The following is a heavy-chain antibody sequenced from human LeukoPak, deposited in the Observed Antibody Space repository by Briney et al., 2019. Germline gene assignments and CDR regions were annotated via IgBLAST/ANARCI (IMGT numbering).Heavy chain of an antibody. J-gene: IGHJ3*02. V-gene: IGHV3-49*03. CDR2: IRSKAYGGTT. D-gene: IGHD3-22*01. Sequence: GRSLRLSCTASGFTFGDYAMSWFRQAPGKGLEWVGFIRSKAYGGTTEYAASVKGRFTISRDDSKSIAYLQMNSLKTEDTAVYYCTREYYDSSGYYRPESAFDIWGQGTMVTVSS. CDR1: GFTFGDYA. CDR3: TREYYDSSGYYRPESAFDI.